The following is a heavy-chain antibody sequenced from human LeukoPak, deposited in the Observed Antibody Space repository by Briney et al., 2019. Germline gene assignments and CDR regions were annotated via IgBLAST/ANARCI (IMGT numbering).Heavy chain of an antibody. CDR2: ISYDGSNK. CDR3: ARDLHSDILTGLDY. CDR1: GFTFSGYA. Sequence: PGRSLRLSCAASGFTFSGYAMHWVRQAPGEGLEWVALISYDGSNKYYADSVKGRFIISRDNSKNTLYLRMNSLRPEDTAVYYCARDLHSDILTGLDYWGQGTLVTVSS. D-gene: IGHD3-9*01. J-gene: IGHJ4*02. V-gene: IGHV3-30-3*01.